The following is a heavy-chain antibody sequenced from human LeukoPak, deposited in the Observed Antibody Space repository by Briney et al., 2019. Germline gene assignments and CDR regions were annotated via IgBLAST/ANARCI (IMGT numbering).Heavy chain of an antibody. CDR1: GLTFSSYA. CDR2: INHSGST. J-gene: IGHJ4*02. CDR3: ATDGSYRYFDY. V-gene: IGHV4-34*08. Sequence: GSLRLSCAASGLTFSSYAMSWVRQAPGKGLEWIGEINHSGSTNYNPSLKSRVTISVDTSKNQFSLKLSSVTAADTAVYYCATDGSYRYFDYWGQGTLVTVSS. D-gene: IGHD1-26*01.